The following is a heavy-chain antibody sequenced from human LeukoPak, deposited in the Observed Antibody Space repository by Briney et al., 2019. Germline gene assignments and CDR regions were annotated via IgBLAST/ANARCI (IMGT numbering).Heavy chain of an antibody. J-gene: IGHJ4*02. CDR2: IYTSGST. Sequence: SETLSLTCTVSGGSISSYYWSWIRQPAGKGLEWIGRIYTSGSTNYNPSLKSRVTMSVDTSKNQFSLKLSSVTAADTAVCYCARAAYYYDSSGYTYFDYWGQGTLVTVSS. D-gene: IGHD3-22*01. V-gene: IGHV4-4*07. CDR3: ARAAYYYDSSGYTYFDY. CDR1: GGSISSYY.